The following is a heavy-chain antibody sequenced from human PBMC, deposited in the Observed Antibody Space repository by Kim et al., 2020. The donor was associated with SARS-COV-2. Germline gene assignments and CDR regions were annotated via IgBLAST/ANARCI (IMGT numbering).Heavy chain of an antibody. CDR3: AKSRGGSL. Sequence: GGSLRLSCAASGFTLSTNEMNWVRQAPGKGLEWISYISVSGSTIADSVKGRFTISRDNAKNSLYLQMNSLRAEDTALYYCAKSRGGSLWGPGTLVTVSS. CDR1: GFTLSTNE. J-gene: IGHJ4*02. V-gene: IGHV3-48*03. D-gene: IGHD3-10*01. CDR2: ISVSGSTI.